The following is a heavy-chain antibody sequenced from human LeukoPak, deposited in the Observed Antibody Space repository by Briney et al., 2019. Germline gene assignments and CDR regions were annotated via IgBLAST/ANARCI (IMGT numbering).Heavy chain of an antibody. CDR1: LLSSSTYW. CDR2: INKDGSEN. Sequence: GGSLTLSCAASLLSSSTYWLSWVRQAPGKGLEWVANINKDGSENYYVDCVKGPFTISRDNAKKSLCLQMASLRAKDTAVFYCASFNFGSGSHDHWGQGSLVSVPS. V-gene: IGHV3-7*02. J-gene: IGHJ4*02. D-gene: IGHD3-10*01. CDR3: ASFNFGSGSHDH.